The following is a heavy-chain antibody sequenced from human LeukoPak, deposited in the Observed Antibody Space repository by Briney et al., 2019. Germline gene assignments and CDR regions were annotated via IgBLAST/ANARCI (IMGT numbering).Heavy chain of an antibody. Sequence: GPSVKLSCKASGYTFTGYYMHWVRQAPAQGHARMGWTNPNSAGTNYVQKFQGRVTVTRDTSITTGYMQLSRLRSDDTAVCYCASSPTSECSGGSCYSYWGGGTLVTVSS. CDR3: ASSPTSECSGGSCYSY. CDR1: GYTFTGYY. J-gene: IGHJ4*02. V-gene: IGHV1-2*02. CDR2: TNPNSAGT. D-gene: IGHD2-15*01.